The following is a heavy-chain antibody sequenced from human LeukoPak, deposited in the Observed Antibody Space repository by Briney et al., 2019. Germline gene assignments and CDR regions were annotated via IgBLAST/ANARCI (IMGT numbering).Heavy chain of an antibody. CDR3: ARCKVREYSSSSVDY. J-gene: IGHJ4*02. D-gene: IGHD6-6*01. CDR1: GASVSGSNYY. V-gene: IGHV4-39*07. CDR2: IYSSGST. Sequence: PSETLSLTCAVSGASVSGSNYYWGWIRQPPGKGLEWIGNIYSSGSTYYNASLQSRVTISIDTSKNQFSLRLNSVTAADTAVYYCARCKVREYSSSSVDYWGQGTLVTVSS.